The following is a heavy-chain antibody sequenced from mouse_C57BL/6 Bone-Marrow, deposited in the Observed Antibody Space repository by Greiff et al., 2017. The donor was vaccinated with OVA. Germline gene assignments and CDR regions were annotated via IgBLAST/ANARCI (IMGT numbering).Heavy chain of an antibody. CDR3: ARDVITTVVASFDY. CDR2: ISDGGSYT. J-gene: IGHJ2*01. D-gene: IGHD1-1*01. V-gene: IGHV5-4*01. CDR1: GFTFSSYA. Sequence: EVQLVESGGGLVKPGGSLKLSCAASGFTFSSYAMSWVRQTPEKRLEWVATISDGGSYTYYPDNVKGRFTISRDNAKNNLYLQMSHLKSEDTAMYYCARDVITTVVASFDYWGQGTTLTVSS.